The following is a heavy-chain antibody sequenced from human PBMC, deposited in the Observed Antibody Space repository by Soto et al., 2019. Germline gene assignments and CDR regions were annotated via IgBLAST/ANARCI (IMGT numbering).Heavy chain of an antibody. Sequence: ESGPTRVNPTETLTLTCTVSWFSLSNARMGVSWIRQPPGKALEWLAHIFSNDEKSYSTSLKSRLTISKDTSKSQVVLTMTNMDPVDTATYYCARIDKSSSWRFDYWGQGTLVTVSS. CDR3: ARIDKSSSWRFDY. J-gene: IGHJ4*02. CDR2: IFSNDEK. D-gene: IGHD6-13*01. CDR1: WFSLSNARMG. V-gene: IGHV2-26*01.